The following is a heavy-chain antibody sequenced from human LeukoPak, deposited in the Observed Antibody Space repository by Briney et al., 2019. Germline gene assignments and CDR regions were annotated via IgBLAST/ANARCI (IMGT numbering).Heavy chain of an antibody. V-gene: IGHV3-30*04. CDR3: ARARIATAGWFDP. CDR1: GFTFSSYA. Sequence: GGSLRLSCAASGFTFSSYAMHWVRQAPGKGLEWVAVISYDGSNKYYADSVKGRFTISRDNSKNTLYLQMNSLRAEDTAVYHCARARIATAGWFDPWGQGTLVTVSS. CDR2: ISYDGSNK. D-gene: IGHD6-13*01. J-gene: IGHJ5*02.